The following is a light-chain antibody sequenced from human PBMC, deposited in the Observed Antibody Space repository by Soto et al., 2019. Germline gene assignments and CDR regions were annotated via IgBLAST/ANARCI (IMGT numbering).Light chain of an antibody. CDR1: QSVSSSY. J-gene: IGKJ5*01. Sequence: EIVLTQSPGTLSLSPGERATLSCRASQSVSSSYLAWYQQKPGQPPMLLIYGASSRASGIPARFSGSGSGTDFTLTISRLEPEDFAVFYCQHYDSLPITFGQGTRLETK. CDR2: GAS. V-gene: IGKV3-20*01. CDR3: QHYDSLPIT.